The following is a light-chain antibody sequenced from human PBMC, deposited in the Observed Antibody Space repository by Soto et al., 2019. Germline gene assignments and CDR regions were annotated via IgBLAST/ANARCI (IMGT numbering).Light chain of an antibody. CDR2: EVS. CDR3: HSYAASHSVGV. CDR1: SSDVGGYNY. Sequence: QSVLTQPPSASGSPGQSVTISCTGTSSDVGGYNYVSWYQQHPGKAPKLMIYEVSKRPSGVPDRFSGSKSGNPASLAVSGLQAEDEADYYCHSYAASHSVGVFGGGTKLTVL. V-gene: IGLV2-8*01. J-gene: IGLJ3*02.